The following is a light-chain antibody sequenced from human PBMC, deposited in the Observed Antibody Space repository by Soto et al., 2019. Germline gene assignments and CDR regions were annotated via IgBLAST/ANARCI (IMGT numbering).Light chain of an antibody. Sequence: IVLLQTPHPLSLSPGERSTLSGSPSRSVSDSSLAGYQQKPGQAPRLLIHDASSRATGISDRFTGSGSGTDFTLTITTREPEAFAVYYCQQYGSSPLSSTFGQGTRLEIK. CDR2: DAS. CDR1: RSVSDSS. CDR3: QQYGSSPLSST. V-gene: IGKV3-20*01. J-gene: IGKJ5*01.